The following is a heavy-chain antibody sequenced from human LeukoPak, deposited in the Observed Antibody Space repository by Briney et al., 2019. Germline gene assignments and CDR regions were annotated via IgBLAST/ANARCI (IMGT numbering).Heavy chain of an antibody. CDR3: ARDSYCSGGSCYSSALFFGY. J-gene: IGHJ4*02. V-gene: IGHV3-7*01. Sequence: GGSLRLSCAASGFTFGSYWMSWVRQAPGKGLEWVANIKQDGSEKYYVDSVKGRFTISRDNAKNSLYLQMNSLRAEDTAVYYCARDSYCSGGSCYSSALFFGYWGQGTLVTVSS. CDR1: GFTFGSYW. CDR2: IKQDGSEK. D-gene: IGHD2-15*01.